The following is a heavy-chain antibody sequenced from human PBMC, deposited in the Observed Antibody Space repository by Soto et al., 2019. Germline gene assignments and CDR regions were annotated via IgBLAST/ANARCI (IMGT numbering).Heavy chain of an antibody. Sequence: HVQLVQSGAEVKKAGASVKVSCKASGYTFTSYGISWVRQATGQGLEWMGWNSAYNGNTNYAQKLQGRVSMTTDTSTSNGYMALRSLRSDDTAVYYCAREYYCGSAPWYWGQRTLVTVS. V-gene: IGHV1-18*01. CDR3: AREYYCGSAPWY. CDR1: GYTFTSYG. J-gene: IGHJ4*02. D-gene: IGHD3-10*01. CDR2: NSAYNGNT.